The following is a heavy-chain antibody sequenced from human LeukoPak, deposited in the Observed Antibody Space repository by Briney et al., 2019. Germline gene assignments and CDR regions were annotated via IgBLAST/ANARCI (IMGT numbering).Heavy chain of an antibody. CDR2: INHSGST. D-gene: IGHD6-6*01. J-gene: IGHJ4*02. CDR3: ARSTSAARLIYFDY. V-gene: IGHV4-34*01. CDR1: GGSLSGYY. Sequence: SETLSLTCSVYGGSLSGYYWSWIRQTPGKGLELIGEINHSGSTTYYPSFKNRVTISVDTSKNQFSLKLSSVTAADTAVYYCARSTSAARLIYFDYWGQGTLVTVSS.